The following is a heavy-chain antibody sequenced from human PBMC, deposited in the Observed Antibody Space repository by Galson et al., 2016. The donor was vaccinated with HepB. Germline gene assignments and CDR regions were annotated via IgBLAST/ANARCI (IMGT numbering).Heavy chain of an antibody. V-gene: IGHV3-21*05. CDR1: GFTFSDYS. Sequence: SLRLSCAASGFTFSDYSMNWVRQSPGKGLEWISYISSTSSDIYYAESVRDRFTISRDNAKNSLFLHMSGLSAEDTAVYYCVRDRRFGFHYGSGRYPSDHWGQGTLVSVSS. J-gene: IGHJ4*02. CDR3: VRDRRFGFHYGSGRYPSDH. CDR2: ISSTSSDI. D-gene: IGHD3-10*01.